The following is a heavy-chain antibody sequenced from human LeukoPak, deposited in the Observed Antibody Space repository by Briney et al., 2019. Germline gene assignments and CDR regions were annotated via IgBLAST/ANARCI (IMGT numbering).Heavy chain of an antibody. Sequence: GGSLRLSCAAFGFTFSSHSMSWVRQAPGKGLEWVANIKQGGSEKHYVDYVKGRFSISQDHNKNQLYLNMTRLRAEDTAVYYCARAMGTSYGFWSGSYTVSYYYYMDVWGKGTTVAVS. V-gene: IGHV3-7*01. D-gene: IGHD3-3*01. CDR2: IKQGGSEK. CDR1: GFTFSSHS. CDR3: ARAMGTSYGFWSGSYTVSYYYYMDV. J-gene: IGHJ6*03.